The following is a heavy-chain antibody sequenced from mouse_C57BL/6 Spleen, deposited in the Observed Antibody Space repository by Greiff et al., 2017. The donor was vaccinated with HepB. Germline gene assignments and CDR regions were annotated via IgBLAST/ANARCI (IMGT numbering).Heavy chain of an antibody. CDR1: GYTFTDYN. V-gene: IGHV1-22*01. Sequence: EVQLQQSGPELVKPGASVKMSCKASGYTFTDYNMHWVKQSHGKSLEWIGYINPNNGGTSYNQKFKGKATLTVNKSSSTAYMELRSLTSEDSAVYYCASGLRRLCYAMDYWGQGTSVTVSS. CDR2: INPNNGGT. D-gene: IGHD2-4*01. CDR3: ASGLRRLCYAMDY. J-gene: IGHJ4*01.